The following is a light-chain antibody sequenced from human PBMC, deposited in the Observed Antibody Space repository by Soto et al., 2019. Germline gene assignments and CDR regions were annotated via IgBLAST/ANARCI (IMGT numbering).Light chain of an antibody. CDR3: QQRSNWPT. CDR2: DAS. CDR1: QSVSSY. V-gene: IGKV3-11*01. Sequence: EIVLTHSPATLSLYPWEIATLSCRASQSVSSYLAWYQQKPGQAPRLLIYDASSRATGIPARFSGSGSGTDFTLTISSLEPEDFAVYSCQQRSNWPTFGQGTRLEIK. J-gene: IGKJ5*01.